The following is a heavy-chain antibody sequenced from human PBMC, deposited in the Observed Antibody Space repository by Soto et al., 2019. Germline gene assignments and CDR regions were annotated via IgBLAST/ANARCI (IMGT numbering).Heavy chain of an antibody. J-gene: IGHJ4*02. CDR2: IYWDDDK. V-gene: IGHV2-5*02. CDR3: AHSNTYHGSSGYYDY. Sequence: GKALEWLALIYWDDDKRYSPSLKSRLTITKDTSKNQVVLTMTNMEXVDTATYYCAHSNTYHGSSGYYDYWGQGTLVTVSS. D-gene: IGHD3-22*01.